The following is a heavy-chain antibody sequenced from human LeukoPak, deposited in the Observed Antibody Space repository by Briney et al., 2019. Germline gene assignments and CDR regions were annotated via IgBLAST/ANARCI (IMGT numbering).Heavy chain of an antibody. CDR1: GGSISSTSYY. Sequence: KPSETLSLTCTASGGSISSTSYYWGWIRQPPGKGLEWIGSIYYSGSANYNPSLKSRITIYVDTSKNQFSLKLSSVTAADTAVYYCARQFPRYCSSTSCYPNNYFDPWGQGTQVTVSS. CDR3: ARQFPRYCSSTSCYPNNYFDP. V-gene: IGHV4-39*01. CDR2: IYYSGSA. D-gene: IGHD2-2*01. J-gene: IGHJ5*02.